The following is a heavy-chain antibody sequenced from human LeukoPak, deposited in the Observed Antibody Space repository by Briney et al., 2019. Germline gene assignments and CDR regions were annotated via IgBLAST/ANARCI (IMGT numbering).Heavy chain of an antibody. J-gene: IGHJ5*02. CDR1: GFSFSNFV. V-gene: IGHV3-23*01. Sequence: GGSLRLSCAASGFSFSNFVMNWVRQAPGKGLEWVSGISGSGGGTYYADSVKGRFTISRDNSKNTLYLQMNSLRAEDTAVYYCAKANVVAAMADWFDPWGQGTLVTVSS. D-gene: IGHD2-15*01. CDR2: ISGSGGGT. CDR3: AKANVVAAMADWFDP.